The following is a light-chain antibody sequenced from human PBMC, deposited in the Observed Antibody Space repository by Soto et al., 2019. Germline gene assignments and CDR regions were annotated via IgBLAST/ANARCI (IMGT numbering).Light chain of an antibody. V-gene: IGKV3-20*01. CDR1: QSISNNH. CDR2: GTS. Sequence: EIVLTQSPGTLSLSPGERVTLSCRASQSISNNHLAWYQQKPGQAPRLLIHGTSNRATGIPDRFSGSGSGTDFTLTFSRLEPEDFAVYYCEYYGTSITCGGGTKVEIK. J-gene: IGKJ4*01. CDR3: EYYGTSIT.